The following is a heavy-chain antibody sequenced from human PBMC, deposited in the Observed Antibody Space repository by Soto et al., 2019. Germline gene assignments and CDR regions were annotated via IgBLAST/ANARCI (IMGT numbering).Heavy chain of an antibody. D-gene: IGHD3-10*01. J-gene: IGHJ6*02. CDR1: GYSFTSYW. V-gene: IGHV5-10-1*01. Sequence: PGESLKISCKGSGYSFTSYWISWVRQMPGKGLEWMGRIDPSDSYTNYSPSFQGHVTISADKSISTAYLQWSSLKASDTAMYYCATRLDYYCSGSSISSYYGTHVLGQAPSVTVSS. CDR3: ATRLDYYCSGSSISSYYGTHV. CDR2: IDPSDSYT.